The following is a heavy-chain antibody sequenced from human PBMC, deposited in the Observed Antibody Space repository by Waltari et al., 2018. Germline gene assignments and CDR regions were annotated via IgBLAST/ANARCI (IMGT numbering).Heavy chain of an antibody. CDR3: ARDSPDKHWKFFGNDH. CDR1: GLPPRSYL. Sequence: EVLLVESVGGLAHPGGAITGSCGGFGLPPRSYLMPWVRPAPGKGREWVATMNKDGSERYYVDSVRGRFIISKDDAKNSLSLEMNILAVEDTAIYYCARDSPDKHWKFFGNDHWGQGTLVNVSP. J-gene: IGHJ4*02. CDR2: MNKDGSER. D-gene: IGHD1-1*01. V-gene: IGHV3-7*01.